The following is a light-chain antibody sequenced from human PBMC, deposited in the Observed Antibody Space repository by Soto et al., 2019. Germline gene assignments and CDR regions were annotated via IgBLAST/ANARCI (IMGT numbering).Light chain of an antibody. CDR1: SSDVGGYNY. J-gene: IGLJ1*01. Sequence: QSALTQPASVSGSPGQSITISCTGTSSDVGGYNYVSWYQQHPGKAPKLMIYDVSNRPSGVSNRFSGSKSGNTASLTISGLQAEYEADYYCSSYTSSSLYVFGTGTTVTVL. V-gene: IGLV2-14*01. CDR2: DVS. CDR3: SSYTSSSLYV.